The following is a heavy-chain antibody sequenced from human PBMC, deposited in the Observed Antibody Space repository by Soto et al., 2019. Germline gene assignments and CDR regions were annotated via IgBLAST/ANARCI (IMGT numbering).Heavy chain of an antibody. V-gene: IGHV4-34*01. Sequence: QVQLQQWGAGLLKPSETLSLTCAVYGGSFSGYYWSWIRQPPGKGLEWIGEINHSGSTNYNPSLKSRVTISGDTSKNQFSLKLSSVTAADTAVYYCARGRGTIFGVVNFDYWGQGTLVTVSS. J-gene: IGHJ4*02. CDR3: ARGRGTIFGVVNFDY. CDR1: GGSFSGYY. CDR2: INHSGST. D-gene: IGHD3-3*01.